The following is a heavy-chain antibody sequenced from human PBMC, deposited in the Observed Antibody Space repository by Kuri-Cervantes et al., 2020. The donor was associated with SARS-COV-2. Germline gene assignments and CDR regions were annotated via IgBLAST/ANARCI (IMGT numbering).Heavy chain of an antibody. CDR1: GGTFSSYA. D-gene: IGHD3-22*01. V-gene: IGHV1-69*06. CDR2: IIPIFGTA. J-gene: IGHJ4*02. CDR3: ARAPQPHYYDSSGYWYFDY. Sequence: SVKVSCKASGGTFSSYAISWVRQAPGQGLEWMGGIIPIFGTANYAQKFQGRVTITADKSTSTAYMELSSLRSEDTAVYYCARAPQPHYYDSSGYWYFDYWGQGTLVTVSS.